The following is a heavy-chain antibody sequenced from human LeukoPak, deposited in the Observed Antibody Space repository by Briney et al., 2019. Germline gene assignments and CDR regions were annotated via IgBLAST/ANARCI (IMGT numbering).Heavy chain of an antibody. CDR1: GGSFSGYY. Sequence: PSETLSLTCAVYGGSFSGYYWSWIRQPTGKGLEWIGYIYYTGSTSYNPHLKSRVSISVDTSKNQFSLRLTSVTTADTAVYYCAKYRPSGSVWVGFDIWGQGTMVTVSS. J-gene: IGHJ3*02. CDR3: AKYRPSGSVWVGFDI. CDR2: IYYTGST. D-gene: IGHD3-16*01. V-gene: IGHV4-59*08.